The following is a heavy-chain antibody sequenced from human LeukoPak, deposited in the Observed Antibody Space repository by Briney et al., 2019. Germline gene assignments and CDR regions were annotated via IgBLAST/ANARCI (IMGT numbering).Heavy chain of an antibody. Sequence: GGSLRLSCAASGFSLSIYDMVWVRQAPGKGLEWVSAIGGSGSSTFYADSVKGRFTVSRDNSKNTLYLQMSSLRAEDTAVYYCAKSRLTPHPWGQGTLVTVSS. CDR1: GFSLSIYD. V-gene: IGHV3-23*01. CDR3: AKSRLTPHP. J-gene: IGHJ5*02. CDR2: IGGSGSST. D-gene: IGHD1-14*01.